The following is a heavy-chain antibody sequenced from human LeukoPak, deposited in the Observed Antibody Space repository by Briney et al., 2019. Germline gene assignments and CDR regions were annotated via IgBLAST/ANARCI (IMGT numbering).Heavy chain of an antibody. CDR3: ARGSTRWFSTIGY. CDR2: INHSGST. D-gene: IGHD4-23*01. V-gene: IGHV4-34*01. Sequence: SETLSLTCAVYGGSFSGYYWSWIRQPPGKGLEWIGEINHSGSTNYNPSLKSRVTISVDTSKNQFSLKLSSVTAAGTAVYYCARGSTRWFSTIGYWGQGTLVTVSS. CDR1: GGSFSGYY. J-gene: IGHJ4*02.